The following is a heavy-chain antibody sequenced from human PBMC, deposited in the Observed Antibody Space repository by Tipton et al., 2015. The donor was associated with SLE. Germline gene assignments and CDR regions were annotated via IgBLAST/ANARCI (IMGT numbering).Heavy chain of an antibody. V-gene: IGHV4-61*02. CDR1: GDSNRTNDYY. Sequence: TLSLTCTVSGDSNRTNDYYWTWIRQPAGKGLEWVGRMFSSGDTNYNPSLKSRLTMPVDTSKNQFSLTVNSVTAADTAVYYCARENVAADGALDVWGQGTMVTVSS. D-gene: IGHD6-13*01. J-gene: IGHJ3*01. CDR3: ARENVAADGALDV. CDR2: MFSSGDT.